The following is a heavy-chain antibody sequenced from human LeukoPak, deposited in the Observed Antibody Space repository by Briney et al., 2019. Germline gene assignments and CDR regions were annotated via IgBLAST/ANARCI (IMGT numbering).Heavy chain of an antibody. CDR3: ARAREGYSHAFDI. D-gene: IGHD3-22*01. V-gene: IGHV4-59*01. J-gene: IGHJ3*02. CDR1: GGSISSYY. Sequence: PSGTLSLTCTVSGGSISSYYWSWIRQPPGKGLEWIGYIYYSGSTNYNPSLKSRVTISVDTSKNQFSLKLSSVTAADTAVYYCARAREGYSHAFDIWGQGTMVTVSS. CDR2: IYYSGST.